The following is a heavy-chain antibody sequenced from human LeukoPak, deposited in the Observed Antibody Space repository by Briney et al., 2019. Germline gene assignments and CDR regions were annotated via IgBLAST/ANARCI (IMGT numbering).Heavy chain of an antibody. CDR3: GKTTVGYSSGQKPAWPVDY. Sequence: GGSLRLSFEAPGFTFCSHAMYWVPPAPGKGLEWVAGIFCSGGSPHYADPVKGRFTISRDNSRNTVYLQINSLRAEDAAVYYCGKTTVGYSSGQKPAWPVDYWGQGTLVTVSS. V-gene: IGHV3-23*01. CDR1: GFTFCSHA. D-gene: IGHD5-18*01. CDR2: IFCSGGSP. J-gene: IGHJ4*02.